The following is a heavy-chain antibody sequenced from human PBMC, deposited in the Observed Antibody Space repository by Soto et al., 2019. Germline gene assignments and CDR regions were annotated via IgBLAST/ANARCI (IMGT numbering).Heavy chain of an antibody. Sequence: QVQLQESGPGLVKPSETLSLTCTVSGGSISSYYWSWIRQPPGKGLEWIGYIYYSGSTNYNPSLKSRVTISVDTSKIHFSLKLSSVTAAYTAVYYCARHGFYPSSGYYMDGWGKGTTVTVSS. J-gene: IGHJ6*03. CDR1: GGSISSYY. CDR3: ARHGFYPSSGYYMDG. D-gene: IGHD3-22*01. V-gene: IGHV4-59*08. CDR2: IYYSGST.